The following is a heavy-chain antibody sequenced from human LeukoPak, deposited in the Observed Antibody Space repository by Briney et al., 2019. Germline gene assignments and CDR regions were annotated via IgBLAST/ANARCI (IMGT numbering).Heavy chain of an antibody. D-gene: IGHD5-12*01. V-gene: IGHV3-30-3*01. Sequence: PGGSLRLSCAASGFTFSSYAMHWVRQAPGKGLEWVAVISYDGSNKYYADSVKGRFTISRDNSKNTLYLQMNSLRAEDTAVYYCARGGRYSGYDWGQGTLVTVSS. CDR2: ISYDGSNK. CDR3: ARGGRYSGYD. J-gene: IGHJ4*02. CDR1: GFTFSSYA.